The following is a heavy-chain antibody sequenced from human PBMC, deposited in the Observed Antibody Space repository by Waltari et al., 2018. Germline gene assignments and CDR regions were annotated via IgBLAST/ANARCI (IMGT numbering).Heavy chain of an antibody. CDR1: GYTFTGYY. J-gene: IGHJ3*02. Sequence: QVQLVQSGAEVKKPGASVKVSCKASGYTFTGYYMHWVRPATGQGLEWMGRINPNSGGTNYAQKFQGRVTMTRDTSISTAYMELSRLRSDDTAVYYCARDPTSHWGSKAFDIWGQGTMVTVSS. CDR2: INPNSGGT. V-gene: IGHV1-2*06. D-gene: IGHD7-27*01. CDR3: ARDPTSHWGSKAFDI.